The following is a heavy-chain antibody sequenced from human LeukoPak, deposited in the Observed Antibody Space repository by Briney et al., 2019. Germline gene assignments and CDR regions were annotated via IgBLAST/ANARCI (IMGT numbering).Heavy chain of an antibody. V-gene: IGHV4-59*05. J-gene: IGHJ4*02. D-gene: IGHD3-10*01. CDR1: GGSISSYY. Sequence: PSETLSLTCTVSGGSISSYYWSWIRQPPGKGLEWIGSIYYSGSTYYNPSLKSRVTISVDTSKNQFSLKLSSVTAADTAVYYCARHLYGSGVGGYWGQGILVTVSS. CDR2: IYYSGST. CDR3: ARHLYGSGVGGY.